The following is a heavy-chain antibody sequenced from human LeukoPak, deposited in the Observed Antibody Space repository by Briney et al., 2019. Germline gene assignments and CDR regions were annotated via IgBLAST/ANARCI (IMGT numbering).Heavy chain of an antibody. CDR3: ARDWGEGFFSMAFDI. CDR1: GFTFSAYG. J-gene: IGHJ3*02. V-gene: IGHV3-33*01. CDR2: IWYDGSNK. D-gene: IGHD3-16*01. Sequence: GGSLRLSCAASGFTFSAYGMHWVRQAPGKGPEWVAVIWYDGSNKYYADSVKGRFTISRDNSKNTLYLQMNRLRADDTAVYYCARDWGEGFFSMAFDIWGQGTMVTVSS.